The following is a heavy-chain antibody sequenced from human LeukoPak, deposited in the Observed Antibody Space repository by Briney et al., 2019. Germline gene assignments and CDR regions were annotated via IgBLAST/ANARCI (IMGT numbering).Heavy chain of an antibody. CDR1: GGSISRYY. J-gene: IGHJ4*02. CDR2: IYYSGST. V-gene: IGHV4-59*12. CDR3: ARDYPVAGLFDY. D-gene: IGHD6-19*01. Sequence: SETLSLTCTVSGGSISRYYWSWIRQPPGKGLEWIGYIYYSGSTNYNPSLKSRVTISVDTSKNQFSLKLSSVTAADTAVYYCARDYPVAGLFDYWGQGTLVTVSS.